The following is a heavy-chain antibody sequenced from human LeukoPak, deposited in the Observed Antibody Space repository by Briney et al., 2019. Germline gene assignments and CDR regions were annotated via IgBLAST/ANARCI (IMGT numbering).Heavy chain of an antibody. Sequence: SGGSLRLSCAASGFTFSSYSMTWVRQAPGKGLEWVSYISSSSSTIYYADSVKGRFTISRDNAKNSLYLQMNSLRAEDTAVYYCARDAYYYDSSGYYTEGAYFDYWGQGTLVTVSS. CDR3: ARDAYYYDSSGYYTEGAYFDY. V-gene: IGHV3-48*01. CDR2: ISSSSSTI. J-gene: IGHJ4*02. D-gene: IGHD3-22*01. CDR1: GFTFSSYS.